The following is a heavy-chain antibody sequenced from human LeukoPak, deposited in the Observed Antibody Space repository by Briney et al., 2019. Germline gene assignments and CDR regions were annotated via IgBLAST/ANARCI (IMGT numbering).Heavy chain of an antibody. Sequence: RASETLSLTCAVYGVSFSGYYWSWIRQPPGKGLEWIGEINHSGSTNYNPSLKSRVTISVDTSKNQFSLKLSSVTAADTAVYYCARLPSIYDAFDIWGQGTMVTVSS. J-gene: IGHJ3*02. CDR3: ARLPSIYDAFDI. CDR2: INHSGST. CDR1: GVSFSGYY. V-gene: IGHV4-34*01. D-gene: IGHD5/OR15-5a*01.